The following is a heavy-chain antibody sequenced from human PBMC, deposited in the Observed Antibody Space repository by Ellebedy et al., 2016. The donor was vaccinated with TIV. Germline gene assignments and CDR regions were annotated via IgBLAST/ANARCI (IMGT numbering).Heavy chain of an antibody. CDR3: TLYSRDGYLNYFDY. Sequence: SETLSLTXTVSGGSISSSSYYWGWIRQPPGKGLEWIGSIYYSGSTYYNPSLKSRVTISVDTSKNQFSLKLSSVTAADTAVYYCTLYSRDGYLNYFDYWGQGTLVTVSS. D-gene: IGHD5-24*01. CDR1: GGSISSSSYY. CDR2: IYYSGST. J-gene: IGHJ4*02. V-gene: IGHV4-39*07.